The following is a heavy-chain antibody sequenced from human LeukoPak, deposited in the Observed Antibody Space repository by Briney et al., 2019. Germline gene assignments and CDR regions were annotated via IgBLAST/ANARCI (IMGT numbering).Heavy chain of an antibody. D-gene: IGHD2-15*01. Sequence: GGSLRLSCAASGFSFSTNGIHWVRQAPGKGLEWVSYIRKDGSDKYYAGSVKGRFTISRDDSKNMVILQMNSLRPEDTALYYCAKDDQWSLDHWGQGALVTVSS. J-gene: IGHJ4*02. CDR3: AKDDQWSLDH. V-gene: IGHV3-30*02. CDR2: IRKDGSDK. CDR1: GFSFSTNG.